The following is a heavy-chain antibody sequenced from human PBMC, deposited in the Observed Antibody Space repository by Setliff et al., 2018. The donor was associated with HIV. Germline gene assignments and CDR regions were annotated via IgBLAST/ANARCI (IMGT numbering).Heavy chain of an antibody. V-gene: IGHV1-18*01. J-gene: IGHJ4*02. Sequence: EASVKVSCKASDYTFTSYGINWVRQAPGQGLEWMGWISAYNGNTNYAQKFQGRVTMTTDTSTSTAYMELRNLRSDDTALYFCAREHSTTWPYFDFWGQGTLVTVSS. D-gene: IGHD6-13*01. CDR2: ISAYNGNT. CDR3: AREHSTTWPYFDF. CDR1: DYTFTSYG.